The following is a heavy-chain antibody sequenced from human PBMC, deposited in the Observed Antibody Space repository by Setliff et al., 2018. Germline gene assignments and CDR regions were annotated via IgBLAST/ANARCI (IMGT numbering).Heavy chain of an antibody. CDR2: TRHDGSNE. Sequence: PGGSLRLSCAASGFTSSMYGVHWVRQAPGKGLEWVAYTRHDGSNENYADSVKGRVTISRDNAKNSLYLQMNSLRAGDTAVYYCARVGRERSNGECYSTTPCYSYYMDVWGKGTTVTVSS. D-gene: IGHD2-8*01. CDR3: ARVGRERSNGECYSTTPCYSYYMDV. J-gene: IGHJ6*03. V-gene: IGHV3-30*02. CDR1: GFTSSMYG.